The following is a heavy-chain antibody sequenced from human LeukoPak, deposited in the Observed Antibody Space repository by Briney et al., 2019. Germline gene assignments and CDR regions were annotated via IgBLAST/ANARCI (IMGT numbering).Heavy chain of an antibody. V-gene: IGHV1-2*02. CDR3: ARVGTVTYDY. Sequence: ASVKVSCKASGYTFTGYYMHWVRQAPGQGLEWMGWINPNSGGTKYATKVQGRVTMTRDTSISTAYMELSRLRADDTAVYYCARVGTVTYDYWGQGTLVTVSS. CDR1: GYTFTGYY. CDR2: INPNSGGT. J-gene: IGHJ4*02. D-gene: IGHD4-17*01.